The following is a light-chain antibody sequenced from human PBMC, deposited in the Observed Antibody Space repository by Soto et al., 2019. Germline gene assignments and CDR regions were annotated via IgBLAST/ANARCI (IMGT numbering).Light chain of an antibody. CDR3: CSYAGSSIYVV. V-gene: IGLV2-23*01. Sequence: QSALTQPASVSGSPGQSITISCTGTSSDVGSYNLVSWYQQHPGKAPKLMIYEGSKRPSGVSNRFSGSKSSNTASLTISGLQAEDEADYYCCSYAGSSIYVVFGGGTKLTVL. CDR2: EGS. CDR1: SSDVGSYNL. J-gene: IGLJ2*01.